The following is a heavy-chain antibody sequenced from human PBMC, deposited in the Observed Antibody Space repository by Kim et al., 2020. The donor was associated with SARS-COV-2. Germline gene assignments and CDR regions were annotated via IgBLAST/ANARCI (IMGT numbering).Heavy chain of an antibody. V-gene: IGHV3-30*04. J-gene: IGHJ4*02. CDR2: ISYDGSNK. CDR1: GFTFSSYA. D-gene: IGHD5-12*01. Sequence: GGSLRLSCAASGFTFSSYAMHWVRQAPGKGLEWVAVISYDGSNKYYADSVKGRFTISRDNSKNTLYLQMNSLRAEDTAVYYCARPLEMATIDFDYWGQGTLVTVSS. CDR3: ARPLEMATIDFDY.